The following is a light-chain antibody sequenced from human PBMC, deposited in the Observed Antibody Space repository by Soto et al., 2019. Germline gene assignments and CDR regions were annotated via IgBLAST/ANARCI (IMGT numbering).Light chain of an antibody. CDR1: QSISSY. CDR3: QQSYSTPQT. J-gene: IGKJ1*01. V-gene: IGKV1-39*01. Sequence: QLTQSPSSLSASVGDRVTITCRASQSISSYLNWYQQKPGKAPKLLIYAASSLQSGVPSRFSGSGSGTDFTLTISSLQPEDFATYYCQQSYSTPQTFGQGTKVDIK. CDR2: AAS.